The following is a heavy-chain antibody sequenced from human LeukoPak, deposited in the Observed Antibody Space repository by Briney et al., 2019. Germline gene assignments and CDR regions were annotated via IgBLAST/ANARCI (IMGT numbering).Heavy chain of an antibody. J-gene: IGHJ4*02. CDR1: GYSFTTYW. Sequence: GESLKISCKGSGYSFTTYWIGWVRQMPGKGLEWMGIIYPGDSETRYSPSFQGQVTISADKSISTAYLQWSSLKASDTAMYYCARQSLSSGWSSGRDFDYWGQGTLVTVSS. CDR2: IYPGDSET. D-gene: IGHD6-19*01. CDR3: ARQSLSSGWSSGRDFDY. V-gene: IGHV5-51*01.